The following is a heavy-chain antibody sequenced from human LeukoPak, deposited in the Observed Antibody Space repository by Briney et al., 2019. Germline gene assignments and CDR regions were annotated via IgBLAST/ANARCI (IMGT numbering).Heavy chain of an antibody. CDR2: LYHSGST. J-gene: IGHJ5*02. CDR3: ARVPGLRYLEWVPWFDP. D-gene: IGHD3-3*01. Sequence: PSETLSLTCAVSGGSISSSNWWSWVRQPPGKGLEWIGELYHSGSTNYNPSLKSRVTISVDKSKNQFSLKLSSVTAADTAVYYCARVPGLRYLEWVPWFDPWGQGTLVTVSS. CDR1: GGSISSSNW. V-gene: IGHV4-4*02.